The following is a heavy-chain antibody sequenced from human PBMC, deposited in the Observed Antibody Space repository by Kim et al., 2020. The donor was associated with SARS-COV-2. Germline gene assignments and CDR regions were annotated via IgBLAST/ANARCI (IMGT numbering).Heavy chain of an antibody. CDR2: INHSGST. CDR3: ARAGFSSSRSLRHYYYGMDV. CDR1: GGSFSGYY. Sequence: SETLSLTCAVYGGSFSGYYWSWIRQPPGKGLEWIGEINHSGSTHYSPSLKSRVSMSVETSKSQFSLKVRSVTAADTAVYYCARAGFSSSRSLRHYYYGMDVWGQGTTVTVSS. V-gene: IGHV4-34*01. J-gene: IGHJ6*02. D-gene: IGHD6-13*01.